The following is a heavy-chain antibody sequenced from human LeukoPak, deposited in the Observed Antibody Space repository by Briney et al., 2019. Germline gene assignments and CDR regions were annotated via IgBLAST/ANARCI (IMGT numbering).Heavy chain of an antibody. CDR1: GFTFSSYT. CDR3: ARDAYCGGDCYYDY. J-gene: IGHJ4*02. CDR2: ISGSDSYI. Sequence: GGSLRLSCAASGFTFSSYTLIWVRQAPGKGLEWVSSISGSDSYIYYADSVKGRFTISRDNAKNSLCLQMNSLRAEDTAVYYCARDAYCGGDCYYDYWGQGTLVTVSS. D-gene: IGHD2-21*02. V-gene: IGHV3-21*01.